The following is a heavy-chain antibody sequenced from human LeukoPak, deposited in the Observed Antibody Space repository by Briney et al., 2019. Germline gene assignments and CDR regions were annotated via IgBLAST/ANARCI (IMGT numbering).Heavy chain of an antibody. V-gene: IGHV3-53*05. J-gene: IGHJ3*02. CDR2: IYTGRTT. D-gene: IGHD2-21*01. CDR3: ARGRMRGVNAFDI. Sequence: PGGSPRLSCAASGFTLSSNYMTWVRQAPGKGLEWVSVIYTGRTTHYADSVKGRFTISSDNSKNTLYLQMNSLTIEDTAVYYCARGRMRGVNAFDIWGQGTMVTVSS. CDR1: GFTLSSNY.